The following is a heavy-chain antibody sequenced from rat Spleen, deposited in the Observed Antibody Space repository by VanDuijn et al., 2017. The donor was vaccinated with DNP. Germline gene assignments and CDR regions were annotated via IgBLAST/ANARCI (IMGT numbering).Heavy chain of an antibody. CDR3: GWEGPYSWFAY. V-gene: IGHV6-8*01. Sequence: EVQLVETGGSLVQPGKSLKLTCATSGVTFSDAWMHWVRQSPEKQLEWVAQIKAKSNNYATYYAQTVKGRFTISRDDSKSIIYLQMNNLKEEDTTIYYCGWEGPYSWFAYWGQGTPVTVSS. CDR2: IKAKSNNYAT. D-gene: IGHD1-11*01. J-gene: IGHJ3*01. CDR1: GVTFSDAW.